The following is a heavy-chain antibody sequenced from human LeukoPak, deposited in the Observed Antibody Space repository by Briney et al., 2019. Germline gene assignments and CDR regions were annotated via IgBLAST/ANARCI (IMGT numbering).Heavy chain of an antibody. CDR2: INHSGST. CDR3: ARRQQLVRNRAFDI. CDR1: GGSFSGYY. V-gene: IGHV4-34*01. J-gene: IGHJ3*02. D-gene: IGHD6-13*01. Sequence: SETLSLTCAVYGGSFSGYYWSWIRQPPGKGLEWIREINHSGSTNYNPSLKSRVTISVDTSKNQFSLKLSSVTAADTAVYYCARRQQLVRNRAFDIWGQGTMVTVSS.